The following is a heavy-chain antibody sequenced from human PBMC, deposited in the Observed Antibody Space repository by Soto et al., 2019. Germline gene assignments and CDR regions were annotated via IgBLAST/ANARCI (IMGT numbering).Heavy chain of an antibody. CDR2: IIPIFGTA. D-gene: IGHD2-2*01. Sequence: SVKVSCKASGGTFSSYAISWVRQAPGQGLEWMGGIIPIFGTANYAQKFQGRVTITAXXXXXXAXMXLSSLRSEDTAVYYCARSFHPVVPAAFDYWG. CDR3: ARSFHPVVPAAFDY. CDR1: GGTFSSYA. V-gene: IGHV1-69*13. J-gene: IGHJ4*01.